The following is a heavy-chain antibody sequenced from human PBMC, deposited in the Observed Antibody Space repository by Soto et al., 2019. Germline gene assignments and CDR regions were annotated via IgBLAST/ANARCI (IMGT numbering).Heavy chain of an antibody. J-gene: IGHJ4*02. Sequence: EVQLLESGGGLVQPGGSLRLSCAASGFTFSSYSMSWVRRAQGKGREWVSGFRTSGDGGTTYYADSVKGRFTISRDNSKNMLFLQMNSLRAEDTAIYYCAKKVNSGPGSQYFDYWGQGTLVTVSS. V-gene: IGHV3-23*01. CDR3: AKKVNSGPGSQYFDY. CDR2: FRTSGDGGTT. D-gene: IGHD3-10*01. CDR1: GFTFSSYS.